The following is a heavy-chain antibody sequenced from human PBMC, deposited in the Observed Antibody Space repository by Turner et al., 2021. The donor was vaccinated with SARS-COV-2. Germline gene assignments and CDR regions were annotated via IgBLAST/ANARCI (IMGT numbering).Heavy chain of an antibody. V-gene: IGHV4-39*01. CDR3: ARHWEVAAVAYLARFDP. CDR2: IYYSGST. J-gene: IGHJ5*02. Sequence: QLQLPESGPGLVKPSETLSLTCTVSGGSISSSSYYWGWIRHPQGKVLEWIGSIYYSGSTYYNPSLKSRVTISVDTSKNQFSLKLSSVTAADTAVYYCARHWEVAAVAYLARFDPWGQGTLVTVSS. D-gene: IGHD6-13*01. CDR1: GGSISSSSYY.